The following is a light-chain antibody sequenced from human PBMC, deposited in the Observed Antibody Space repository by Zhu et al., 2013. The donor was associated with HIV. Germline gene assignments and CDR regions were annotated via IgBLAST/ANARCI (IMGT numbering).Light chain of an antibody. V-gene: IGKV3-15*01. Sequence: EIVMTQSPATLSVSPGERATLSCRASQSVGNNLAWYQQKPGQAPRLLIYGASTRATGIPARFSGSGSGTDFTLTITCLQSEDFATYYCQQYSDYIRTFGQGTKVEIK. CDR1: QSVGNN. CDR2: GAS. J-gene: IGKJ1*01. CDR3: QQYSDYIRT.